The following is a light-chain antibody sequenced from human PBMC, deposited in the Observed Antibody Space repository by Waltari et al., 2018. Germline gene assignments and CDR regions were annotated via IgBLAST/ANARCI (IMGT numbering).Light chain of an antibody. CDR2: EVS. CDR3: SSYAGSNNLV. J-gene: IGLJ2*01. V-gene: IGLV2-8*01. Sequence: QSALTQPPSASGSPGQSVTISCTGTSSDVGAYDYVSWYQHHPGKAPKLLISEVSKRAAGGPERFSGSRSGNTASLTVSGLQAEDEADYYCSSYAGSNNLVFGGGTKLTVL. CDR1: SSDVGAYDY.